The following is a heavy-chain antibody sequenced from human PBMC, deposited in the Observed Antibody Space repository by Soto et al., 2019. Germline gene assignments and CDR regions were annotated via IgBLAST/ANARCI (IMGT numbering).Heavy chain of an antibody. CDR1: GFTFSDYW. CDR2: IKKDESKK. J-gene: IGHJ3*02. V-gene: IGHV3-7*05. CDR3: AGDVSPGSGPYYRDAFAM. D-gene: IGHD3-10*01. Sequence: DVQLVESGGGLVQPGESLRLSCAASGFTFSDYWMTWVRQAPGKGLEWVANIKKDESKKYYLDSVRGRFNISRDNARNSLYLQMDSLRAEDTAVYYCAGDVSPGSGPYYRDAFAMWGQGTMVTVSS.